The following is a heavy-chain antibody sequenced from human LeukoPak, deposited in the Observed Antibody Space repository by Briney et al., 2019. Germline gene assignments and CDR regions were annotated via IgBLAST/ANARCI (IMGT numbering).Heavy chain of an antibody. CDR2: INPNSGVT. CDR3: ARDHCTSSGCYEYYYYGMDV. D-gene: IGHD2-2*01. J-gene: IGHJ6*02. Sequence: ASVKVSCKASGYTFTGYSIHWVRQAPGQGVQWMGWINPNSGVTNSAQKFQGRVTMTRDTSVSTAYMELSRLRSDDTAVYYCARDHCTSSGCYEYYYYGMDVWGQGTTVTVSS. CDR1: GYTFTGYS. V-gene: IGHV1-2*02.